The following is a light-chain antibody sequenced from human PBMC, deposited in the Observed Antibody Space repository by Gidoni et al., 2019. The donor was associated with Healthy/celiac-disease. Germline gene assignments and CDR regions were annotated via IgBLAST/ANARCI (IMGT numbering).Light chain of an antibody. Sequence: DIHMTQSPSTLSASVGDRVTITCRASQSISNWMAWYQQKPGKAPKLLIYKASSLESGVPSRFSGSGSGTEFTLTISSLQPDDFATYYCQQDNSYSMTFGQGTKVEI. CDR3: QQDNSYSMT. CDR2: KAS. J-gene: IGKJ1*01. CDR1: QSISNW. V-gene: IGKV1-5*03.